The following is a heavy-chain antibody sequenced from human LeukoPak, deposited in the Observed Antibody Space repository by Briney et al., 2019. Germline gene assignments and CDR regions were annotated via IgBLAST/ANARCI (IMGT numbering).Heavy chain of an antibody. J-gene: IGHJ5*02. D-gene: IGHD6-19*01. CDR2: ILPGDSDI. CDR3: ARQSSGWYWFDP. V-gene: IGHV5-51*01. CDR1: GYNFNTYW. Sequence: GESLKISCQGSGYNFNTYWIGWVRQLPGKGLEWMGIILPGDSDIRYYASFEGRVTISVDKSTNTAYLQWDSLETSDSGMYYCARQSSGWYWFDPWGQGTLVTVSS.